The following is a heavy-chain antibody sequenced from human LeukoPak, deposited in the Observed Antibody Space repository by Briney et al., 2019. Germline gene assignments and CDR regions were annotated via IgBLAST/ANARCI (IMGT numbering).Heavy chain of an antibody. CDR2: IYSGGST. CDR1: GFTVSSNY. CDR3: ARRYSGSYTPSHWYFDL. V-gene: IGHV3-53*01. Sequence: GGSLRLSCAASGFTVSSNYMSWVRQAPGKGLEWVSVIYSGGSTYYADSVKGRFTISRDNAKNSLYLQMNSLRAEDTAVYYCARRYSGSYTPSHWYFDLWGRGTLVTVSS. D-gene: IGHD1-26*01. J-gene: IGHJ2*01.